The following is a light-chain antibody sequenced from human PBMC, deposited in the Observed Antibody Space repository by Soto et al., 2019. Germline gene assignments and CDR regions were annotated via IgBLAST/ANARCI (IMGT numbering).Light chain of an antibody. CDR2: DVS. J-gene: IGLJ1*01. Sequence: QCVLTQPASVSGSPGQSIAISCTGTSSDVGGFNYVSWYQQHPGKAPKFMIYDVSSRPSGVSDRFSGSKSGNTASLTISGLQAEDEADYYCASYTTSSTYVFGTGTKVTVL. V-gene: IGLV2-14*03. CDR3: ASYTTSSTYV. CDR1: SSDVGGFNY.